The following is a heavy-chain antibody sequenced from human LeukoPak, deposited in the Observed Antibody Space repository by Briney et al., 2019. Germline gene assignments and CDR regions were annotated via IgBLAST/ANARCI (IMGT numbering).Heavy chain of an antibody. V-gene: IGHV3-23*01. Sequence: PGGSLRLSCAVSGFTFSSYAMSWVRQAPGKGLVWVSSISRSGESTFYADSVRGRFTISRDNSKNTVSLQMESLRAEDTALYYCAKDYAVGSIDYWGQGTLVTVSS. D-gene: IGHD3-16*01. CDR2: ISRSGEST. CDR1: GFTFSSYA. CDR3: AKDYAVGSIDY. J-gene: IGHJ4*02.